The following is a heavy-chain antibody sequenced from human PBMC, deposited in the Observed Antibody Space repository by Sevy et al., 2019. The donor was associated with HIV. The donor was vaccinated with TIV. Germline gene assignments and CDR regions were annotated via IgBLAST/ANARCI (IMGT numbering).Heavy chain of an antibody. CDR3: ATGGTAEAFDI. V-gene: IGHV3-15*01. CDR2: IRSNSDGGTA. J-gene: IGHJ3*02. D-gene: IGHD6-13*01. CDR1: GFTFSNAW. Sequence: GGSLRLSCAASGFTFSNAWMNWVRQAPEKGLEWVGRIRSNSDGGTADHAAPVKGRFTLSRDDSKNTLYLQLNSLKTEDTAVYYCATGGTAEAFDIWGQGTKVTVSS.